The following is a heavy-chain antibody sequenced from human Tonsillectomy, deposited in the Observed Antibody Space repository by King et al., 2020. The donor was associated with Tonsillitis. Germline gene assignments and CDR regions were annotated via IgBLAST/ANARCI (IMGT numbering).Heavy chain of an antibody. D-gene: IGHD3-10*01. CDR1: GFTFSNYG. J-gene: IGHJ4*02. CDR2: ISYDGTNK. Sequence: VQLVESGGGVVQPGRSLRLSCVASGFTFSNYGMHWVRQAPGKGLEWVTFISYDGTNKYYADSVKGRFTISRDESKNTVYLQMNSLSTEDAAVYFCAKDMPPLWFGESFFEYWGQGTLVTVSS. V-gene: IGHV3-30*18. CDR3: AKDMPPLWFGESFFEY.